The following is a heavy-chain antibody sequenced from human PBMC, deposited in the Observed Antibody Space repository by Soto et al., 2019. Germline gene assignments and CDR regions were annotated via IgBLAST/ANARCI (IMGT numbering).Heavy chain of an antibody. CDR1: GGSISSYY. Sequence: SETLSLTCTVSGGSISSYYWSWIRQPPGKGLEWIGYIYYSGSTNYNPSLKSRVTISVDTSKNQFSLKLSSVTAADTAVYYCARLLIAAAGMGDWFDPWGQGTLVTVSS. V-gene: IGHV4-59*01. CDR2: IYYSGST. J-gene: IGHJ5*02. CDR3: ARLLIAAAGMGDWFDP. D-gene: IGHD6-13*01.